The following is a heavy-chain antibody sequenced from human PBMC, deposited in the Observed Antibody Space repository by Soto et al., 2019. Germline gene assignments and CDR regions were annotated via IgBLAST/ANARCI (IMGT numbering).Heavy chain of an antibody. CDR1: GGSISSGGYY. J-gene: IGHJ4*02. D-gene: IGHD2-15*01. V-gene: IGHV4-31*03. CDR2: IYYSGST. Sequence: SETLSLTCTVSGGSISSGGYYWSWIRQHPGKGLEWIGYIYYSGSTYYNPSLKSRVTISVDTSKNQFSLKLSSVTAADTAVYYCARGGRVVVGGYYFDYWGQGTLVTVSS. CDR3: ARGGRVVVGGYYFDY.